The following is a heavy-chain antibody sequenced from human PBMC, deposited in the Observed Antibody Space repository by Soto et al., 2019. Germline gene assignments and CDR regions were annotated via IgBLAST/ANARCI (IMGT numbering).Heavy chain of an antibody. CDR2: IIPILGIA. Sequence: QVQLVQSGAEVKKPGSSVKVSCKASGGTFSSYTISWVRQAPGQGLEWMGRIIPILGIANYAQKFQGRVTITADKSTSTAYMELNSLRSEDTAVYYCARPWVRGVTRYYGMDVWGQGTTVTVSS. CDR3: ARPWVRGVTRYYGMDV. V-gene: IGHV1-69*02. D-gene: IGHD3-10*01. J-gene: IGHJ6*02. CDR1: GGTFSSYT.